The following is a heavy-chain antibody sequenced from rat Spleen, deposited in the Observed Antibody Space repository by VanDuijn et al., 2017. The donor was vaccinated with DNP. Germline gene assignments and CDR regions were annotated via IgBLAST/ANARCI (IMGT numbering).Heavy chain of an antibody. Sequence: EVQLVESGGDLVQPGRSLKLSCAASGFTFSDYYMAWVRQAPTKGLEWVASISYDGGNTYYRDSVKGRFTISRDDAKRSLYLQMDSLRSEDTATYYCTTGDWEDYFDYWGQVVMVTVSS. D-gene: IGHD5-1*01. CDR3: TTGDWEDYFDY. CDR1: GFTFSDYY. V-gene: IGHV5-20*01. CDR2: ISYDGGNT. J-gene: IGHJ2*01.